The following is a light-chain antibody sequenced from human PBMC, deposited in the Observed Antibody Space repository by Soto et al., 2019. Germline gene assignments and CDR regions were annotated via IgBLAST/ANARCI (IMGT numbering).Light chain of an antibody. V-gene: IGKV1-39*01. Sequence: DLPMTQSPSSLSASVGDRVTITCRASQSMSNYLNWYQHKPGKAPKVLIYAASTLQSGVPSRFSGRGSGTDFTLTISSLQPEDFATYHCQQSYSTPYTFGQGTKLEIK. CDR2: AAS. CDR1: QSMSNY. CDR3: QQSYSTPYT. J-gene: IGKJ2*01.